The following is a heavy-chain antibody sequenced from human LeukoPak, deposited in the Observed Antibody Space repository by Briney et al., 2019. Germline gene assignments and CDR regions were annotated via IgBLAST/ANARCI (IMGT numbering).Heavy chain of an antibody. D-gene: IGHD5-12*01. J-gene: IGHJ4*02. Sequence: SETLSLTCNVSLTSISSSSYYWRWIRQPPGKGLEWIGSIYYSGSTYYNPSLKSRVTISVDTSKNQFSLKLSSVTAADTAVYYCARQVGWLRDGDFDYWGQGTLVTVSS. CDR3: ARQVGWLRDGDFDY. V-gene: IGHV4-39*01. CDR2: IYYSGST. CDR1: LTSISSSSYY.